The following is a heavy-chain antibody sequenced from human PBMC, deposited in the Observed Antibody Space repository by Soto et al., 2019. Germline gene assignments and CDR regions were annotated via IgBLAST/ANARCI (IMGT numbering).Heavy chain of an antibody. CDR3: ARELPPDL. V-gene: IGHV3-53*01. J-gene: IGHJ5*02. Sequence: GSLRLSCAASGFTVSSKYMAWVRQAPGKGLEWVSLLWSAGFTHYADSVTGRFTISRDNSKNTLYLQMNNLRAEDSAIYYCARELPPDLWGQGTLVTVSS. CDR2: LWSAGFT. D-gene: IGHD2-15*01. CDR1: GFTVSSKY.